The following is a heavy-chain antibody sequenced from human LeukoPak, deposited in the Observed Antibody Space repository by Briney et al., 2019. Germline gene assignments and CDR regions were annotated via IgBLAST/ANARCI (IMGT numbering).Heavy chain of an antibody. CDR2: MSGSGSST. D-gene: IGHD6-19*01. CDR3: AKDAQGLVRGGIYFDF. V-gene: IGHV3-23*01. J-gene: IGHJ4*02. CDR1: GFTFKTYA. Sequence: GGSLRLSCAASGFTFKTYAMNWVRQVPGKGPEWVSSMSGSGSSTDYADSVKGRFTISRDNSKNALYLQMNSLRAEDTALYYCAKDAQGLVRGGIYFDFWGQGSLVTVSS.